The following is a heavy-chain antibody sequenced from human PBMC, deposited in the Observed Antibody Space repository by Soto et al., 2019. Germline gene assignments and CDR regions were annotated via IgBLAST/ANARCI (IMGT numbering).Heavy chain of an antibody. J-gene: IGHJ3*01. D-gene: IGHD1-26*01. CDR2: INPNSGDT. Sequence: QVQLVQSGADVKKPGASVRVSCKTSGYTFTAYYIHWMRQAPGQGLEWMAWINPNSGDTDYAQKVQGWVTVTRDTSISTVYMELSRLTSDDTALSYCARAGMVGGTYAALGVWGQGTMVTVSS. V-gene: IGHV1-2*04. CDR1: GYTFTAYY. CDR3: ARAGMVGGTYAALGV.